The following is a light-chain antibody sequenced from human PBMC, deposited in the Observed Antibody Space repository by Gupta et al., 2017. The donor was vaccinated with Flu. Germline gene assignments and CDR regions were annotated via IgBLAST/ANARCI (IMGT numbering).Light chain of an antibody. CDR3: QQYDAWPPWT. Sequence: ERATLSFRASQSVSTNLAWYQQKPGQATRLLIYGASTRATGIPARFSGSVSGTEFTLAISSLQSEDFAVYYCQQYDAWPPWTFGPGTKVEIK. CDR2: GAS. CDR1: QSVSTN. V-gene: IGKV3-15*01. J-gene: IGKJ1*01.